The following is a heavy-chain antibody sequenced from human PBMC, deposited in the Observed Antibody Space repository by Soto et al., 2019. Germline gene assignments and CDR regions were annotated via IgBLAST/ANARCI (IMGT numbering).Heavy chain of an antibody. CDR1: GASISSGNYY. CDR3: ARSACSGGNCYWFLDY. Sequence: SETLSLTCTVSGASISSGNYYWSWIRQHPGKGLEWIGYIYYSGSTYSNPSLKSRVTISVDTSKNQFSLKMSSVTAADTAVYYCARSACSGGNCYWFLDYWGQGLLVTVSS. V-gene: IGHV4-31*03. CDR2: IYYSGST. D-gene: IGHD2-15*01. J-gene: IGHJ4*02.